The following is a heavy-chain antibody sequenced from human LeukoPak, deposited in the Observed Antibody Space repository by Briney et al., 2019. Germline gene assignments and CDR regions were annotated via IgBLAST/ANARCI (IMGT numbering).Heavy chain of an antibody. CDR1: GSTFTSYD. Sequence: ASVKVSCKASGSTFTSYDINWVRQATGQGLEWMGWMNPNSGNTGYAQKFQGRVTITRNTSISTAYMELSSLRSEDTAVYYCASHYYDSSGYQPWGQGTLVTVSS. D-gene: IGHD3-22*01. J-gene: IGHJ5*02. CDR3: ASHYYDSSGYQP. CDR2: MNPNSGNT. V-gene: IGHV1-8*03.